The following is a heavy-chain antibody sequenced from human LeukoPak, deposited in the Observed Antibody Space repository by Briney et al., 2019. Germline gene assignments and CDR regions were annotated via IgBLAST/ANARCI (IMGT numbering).Heavy chain of an antibody. CDR2: INYRGNT. Sequence: SETLSLTCNVSGDSVNNTNYYWAWIRQPPGKGLEWIGSINYRGNTYFNPSLKSRITLSVDSSMNQFSLKLTSVTAADTAMFFCARVTYRSSSPFFNFWGRGTLVTVSS. J-gene: IGHJ4*02. D-gene: IGHD6-6*01. CDR1: GDSVNNTNYY. CDR3: ARVTYRSSSPFFNF. V-gene: IGHV4-39*07.